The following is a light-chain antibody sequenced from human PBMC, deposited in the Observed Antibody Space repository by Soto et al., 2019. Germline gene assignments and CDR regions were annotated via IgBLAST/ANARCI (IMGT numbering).Light chain of an antibody. J-gene: IGLJ2*01. Sequence: QPVLTQPPSVSGAPGQRVTISCTGSSSNIGAGYDVHWYQQVPGTAPKLLIHGNSNRPSGVPDRFFGSKSGISASLAITGLQAEDEAEYYCQSYDSSLSGSLFGGGTKLTVL. CDR1: SSNIGAGYD. V-gene: IGLV1-40*01. CDR3: QSYDSSLSGSL. CDR2: GNS.